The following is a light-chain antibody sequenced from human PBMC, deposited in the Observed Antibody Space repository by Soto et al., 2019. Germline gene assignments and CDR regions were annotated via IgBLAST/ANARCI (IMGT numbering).Light chain of an antibody. CDR3: QQYNSYWT. V-gene: IGKV1-5*03. Sequence: IQMTQSPSTLSASVGDRVTITCRASQSITNWLAWYQQKPGKAPKLLIYKESSLESGVPSRFSGSGSGTEFTLTISSLQPDDFATYYCQQYNSYWTFGQGTKVDIK. J-gene: IGKJ1*01. CDR2: KES. CDR1: QSITNW.